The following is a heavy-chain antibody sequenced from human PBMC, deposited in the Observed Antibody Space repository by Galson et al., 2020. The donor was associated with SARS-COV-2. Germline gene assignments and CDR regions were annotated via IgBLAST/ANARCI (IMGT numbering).Heavy chain of an antibody. J-gene: IGHJ6*02. Sequence: GESLKISCAASGFTFSSYGMHWVRQAPGKGLEWVAVISYDGSNKYYADPVKGRFTIPRDNSKNTPYLQMNSLRAGDTAVYYFVRDVETHLLLWFGETRFNYGMDFWGQGTTVTVSS. D-gene: IGHD3-10*01. CDR2: ISYDGSNK. V-gene: IGHV3-30*03. CDR3: VRDVETHLLLWFGETRFNYGMDF. CDR1: GFTFSSYG.